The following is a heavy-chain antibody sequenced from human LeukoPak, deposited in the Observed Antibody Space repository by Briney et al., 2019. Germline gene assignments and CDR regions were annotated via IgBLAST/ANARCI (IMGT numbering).Heavy chain of an antibody. Sequence: PSETLSLTCAVYGGSFSGCYWSWIRQPPGKGLEWIGEINHSGSTNYNPSLKSRVTISVDTSKNQFSLKLSSVTAADTAVYYCARVRGYSYGLGVYYYYGMDVWGQGTTVTVSS. V-gene: IGHV4-34*01. CDR1: GGSFSGCY. CDR2: INHSGST. D-gene: IGHD5-18*01. J-gene: IGHJ6*02. CDR3: ARVRGYSYGLGVYYYYGMDV.